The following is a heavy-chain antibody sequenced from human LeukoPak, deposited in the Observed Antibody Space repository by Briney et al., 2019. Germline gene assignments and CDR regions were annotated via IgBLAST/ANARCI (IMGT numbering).Heavy chain of an antibody. Sequence: ASVKVSCKVSGYTLTELSMHWVRQAPGKGLEWMGGFDPEDGETVYAQKFQGRVTMTEDTSTDTAYMELSSLRSEDTAVYYCATVAYSGSYFDYWGQGTLVTVSS. D-gene: IGHD1-26*01. CDR3: ATVAYSGSYFDY. CDR1: GYTLTELS. J-gene: IGHJ4*02. CDR2: FDPEDGET. V-gene: IGHV1-24*01.